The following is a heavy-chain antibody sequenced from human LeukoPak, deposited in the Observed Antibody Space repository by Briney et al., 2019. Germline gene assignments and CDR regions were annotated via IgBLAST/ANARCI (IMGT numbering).Heavy chain of an antibody. Sequence: SETLSLTCTVSGGSTSSYYWSWIRQPPGKGLEWIGYIYYSGSTNYNPSLKSRVTISVDTSKNQFSLKLSSVTAADTAVYYCATQSDSYYFDYWGQGTLVTVSS. D-gene: IGHD6-6*01. V-gene: IGHV4-59*08. CDR1: GGSTSSYY. CDR3: ATQSDSYYFDY. CDR2: IYYSGST. J-gene: IGHJ4*02.